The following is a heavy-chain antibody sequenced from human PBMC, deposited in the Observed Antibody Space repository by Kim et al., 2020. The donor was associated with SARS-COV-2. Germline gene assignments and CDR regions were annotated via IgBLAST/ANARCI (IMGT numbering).Heavy chain of an antibody. Sequence: GGSLRLSCAASGFTFSSYAMHWVRQAPGKGLEWVAVISYDGSNKYYADSVKGRFTISRDNSKNTLYLQMNSLRAEDTAVYYCARGHDYDSSGYLGFYFDYWGQGTLVTVSS. D-gene: IGHD3-22*01. CDR2: ISYDGSNK. V-gene: IGHV3-30*04. CDR1: GFTFSSYA. J-gene: IGHJ4*02. CDR3: ARGHDYDSSGYLGFYFDY.